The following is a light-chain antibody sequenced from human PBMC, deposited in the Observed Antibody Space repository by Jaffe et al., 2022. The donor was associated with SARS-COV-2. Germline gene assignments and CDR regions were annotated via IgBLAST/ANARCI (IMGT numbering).Light chain of an antibody. V-gene: IGKV4-1*01. CDR2: WAS. CDR1: QSVLYSFDNKNY. CDR3: QQYFDTPQT. J-gene: IGKJ1*01. Sequence: DIVLTQSPDSLAVSLGERATINCKSSQSVLYSFDNKNYLAWYQQKPGQPPRLLIYWASTRVSGVPDRVSGSGSGTDFTLTISSLQAEDVAVYYCQQYFDTPQTFGQGTKVEIK.